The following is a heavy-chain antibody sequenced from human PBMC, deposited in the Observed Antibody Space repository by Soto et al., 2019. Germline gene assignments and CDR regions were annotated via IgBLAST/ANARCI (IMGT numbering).Heavy chain of an antibody. CDR2: ISAYNGNT. V-gene: IGHV1-18*01. D-gene: IGHD2-15*01. J-gene: IGHJ4*02. CDR3: ARDSQPRYRSGGSCYCDY. Sequence: ASVKVSCKASGYTFTSYGISWVRQAPGQGLEWMGWISAYNGNTNYAQKLQGRVTMTTDTSTSTAYMELRSLRSDDTAVYYCARDSQPRYRSGGSCYCDYWGQGTLVTVSS. CDR1: GYTFTSYG.